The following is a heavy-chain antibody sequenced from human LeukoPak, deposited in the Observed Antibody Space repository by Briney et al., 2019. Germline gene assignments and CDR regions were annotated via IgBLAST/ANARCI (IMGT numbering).Heavy chain of an antibody. CDR3: ARGTLDIVVVVAAPAVGWFDP. D-gene: IGHD2-15*01. Sequence: SETLSLTCAVYGGPFSGYYWSWIRQPPGKGLEWIGEINHSGSTNYNPSLKSRVTISVDTSKNQFSLKLSSVTAADTAVYYCARGTLDIVVVVAAPAVGWFDPWGQGTLVTVSS. V-gene: IGHV4-34*01. CDR1: GGPFSGYY. J-gene: IGHJ5*02. CDR2: INHSGST.